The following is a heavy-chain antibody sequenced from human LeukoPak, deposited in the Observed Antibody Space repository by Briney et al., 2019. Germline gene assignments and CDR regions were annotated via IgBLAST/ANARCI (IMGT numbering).Heavy chain of an antibody. Sequence: TGGSLRLSCTASGFTFSSYSMNWVRQAPGKRLEWLSYITSSSSSIFYADSVKGRFTISRDNAKNTLYLQMNSLRAEDTAVYYCARDFHSSSWCEGDYWGQGTLVTVSS. CDR2: ITSSSSSI. CDR3: ARDFHSSSWCEGDY. J-gene: IGHJ4*02. V-gene: IGHV3-48*04. CDR1: GFTFSSYS. D-gene: IGHD6-13*01.